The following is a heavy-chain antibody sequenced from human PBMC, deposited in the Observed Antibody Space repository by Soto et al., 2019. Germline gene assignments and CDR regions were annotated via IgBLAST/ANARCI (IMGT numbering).Heavy chain of an antibody. CDR3: ARVTSMVRGVIDNWFDP. V-gene: IGHV1-69*13. CDR2: IIPMYGPA. Sequence: SVKVSCKVSGGTFSSYAIHWVRQAPGQGLEWMGGIIPMYGPAKYAQRFQGRVTITADESTTTVYMELTSLTSQDTAVYYCARVTSMVRGVIDNWFDPWGQGTLVTVSS. CDR1: GGTFSSYA. D-gene: IGHD3-10*01. J-gene: IGHJ5*01.